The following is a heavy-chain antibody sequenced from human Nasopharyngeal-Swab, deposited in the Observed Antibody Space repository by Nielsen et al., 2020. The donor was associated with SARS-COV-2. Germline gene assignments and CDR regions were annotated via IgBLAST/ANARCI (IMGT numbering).Heavy chain of an antibody. J-gene: IGHJ6*02. CDR2: INTNTGNP. V-gene: IGHV7-4-1*02. D-gene: IGHD6-13*01. CDR1: GYTFTREA. Sequence: ASVKVSCKASGYTFTREAMKGVRQAPGQGREWMGWINTNTGNPTYAQGFTGRFVFSLDTSVSTAYLQISSLKAEDTAVYYCARDTRSSWYYYYGMDVWGQGTTVTVSS. CDR3: ARDTRSSWYYYYGMDV.